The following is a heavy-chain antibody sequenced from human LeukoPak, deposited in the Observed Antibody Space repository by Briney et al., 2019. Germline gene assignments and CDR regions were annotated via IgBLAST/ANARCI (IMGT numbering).Heavy chain of an antibody. D-gene: IGHD1-14*01. CDR1: GFSFSDHY. CDR2: SRNKANRYAT. Sequence: GGSLRLSCAASGFSFSDHYIDWVRQTPGKGLEWVGRSRNKANRYATEYAASVKGRFIISRDDSNNSVYLQMNSLKTEDTAAYFCTRVRPVDAIDIWGQGTMVTVSS. V-gene: IGHV3-72*01. CDR3: TRVRPVDAIDI. J-gene: IGHJ3*02.